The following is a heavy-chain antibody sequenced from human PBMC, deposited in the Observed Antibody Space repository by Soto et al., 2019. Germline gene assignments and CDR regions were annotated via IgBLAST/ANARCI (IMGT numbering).Heavy chain of an antibody. D-gene: IGHD3-3*01. CDR1: GFTFSSYG. V-gene: IGHV3-33*01. CDR3: AREGGFWSGYPNFDY. Sequence: GGSLRLSCAASGFTFSSYGMHWVRQAPGKGLEWVAVIWYDGSNKYYADSVKGRFTISRDNSKNTLYLQMNSLRAEDTAVYYCAREGGFWSGYPNFDYWGQGTLVTVSS. J-gene: IGHJ4*02. CDR2: IWYDGSNK.